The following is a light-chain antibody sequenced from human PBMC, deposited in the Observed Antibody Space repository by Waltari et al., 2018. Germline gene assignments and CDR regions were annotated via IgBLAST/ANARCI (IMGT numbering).Light chain of an antibody. CDR1: QSISSSY. CDR3: QQSGNAPPVP. CDR2: AAS. Sequence: EVVLTQSPGTLSLSPGERATLSCRASQSISSSYLAWYQHKPGQAPRLLISAASTSAAGSQDRFRCSGFGTDFTLAISRQKPEDLALYYCQQSGNAPPVPLGPGTKVAIK. J-gene: IGKJ3*01. V-gene: IGKV3-20*01.